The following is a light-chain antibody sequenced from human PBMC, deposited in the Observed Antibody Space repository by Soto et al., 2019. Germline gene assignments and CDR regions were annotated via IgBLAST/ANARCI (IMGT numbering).Light chain of an antibody. Sequence: QSALTQPASVSGSPGQSITISCTGTSSDIGTHELVSWYQQQPGKVPKLVIYEGSKRPSGVPNRFSGSKSGNTASLTISGLQAEDEADYYCCSYAGSSTVVVLGGGTKLTVL. V-gene: IGLV2-23*01. CDR1: SSDIGTHEL. J-gene: IGLJ2*01. CDR2: EGS. CDR3: CSYAGSSTVVV.